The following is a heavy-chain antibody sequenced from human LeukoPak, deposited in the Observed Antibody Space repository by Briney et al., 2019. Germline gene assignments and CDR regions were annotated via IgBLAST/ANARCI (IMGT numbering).Heavy chain of an antibody. Sequence: SETLSLTCAVSGGSISRGGYSWRWLRQPPGKGLEWIRYIYHSGSTYYNPSLKSRLTISVDRSKNQFSLKLSSVTAADTAVYYCARSRYFRSNWFDPWGQGTLVTVSS. D-gene: IGHD2-15*01. CDR3: ARSRYFRSNWFDP. CDR1: GGSISRGGYS. J-gene: IGHJ5*02. CDR2: IYHSGST. V-gene: IGHV4-30-2*01.